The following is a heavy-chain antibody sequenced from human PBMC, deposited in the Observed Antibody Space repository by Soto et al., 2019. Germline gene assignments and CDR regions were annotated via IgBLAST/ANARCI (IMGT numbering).Heavy chain of an antibody. Sequence: PSETLSLTCTVSGNSISSYSYYWGWIRQAPGKVLEWIGTMHSSGTTSYNPSLQSRVTITIDTSKDQLFLALSSVTAADTAIYYCARVLGETRVTWFVGFDYWGHGSQVTVSP. D-gene: IGHD3-16*01. CDR3: ARVLGETRVTWFVGFDY. CDR1: GNSISSYSYY. CDR2: MHSSGTT. V-gene: IGHV4-39*01. J-gene: IGHJ4*01.